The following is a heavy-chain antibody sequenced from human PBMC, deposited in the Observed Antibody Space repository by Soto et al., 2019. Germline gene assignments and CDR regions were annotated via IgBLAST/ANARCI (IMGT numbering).Heavy chain of an antibody. J-gene: IGHJ4*02. CDR2: ISYDGSNK. CDR3: AKEAGTYYYDSSGYLIDY. Sequence: GSLRLSCAASGFTFSSYGMHWVRQAPGKGLEWVAVISYDGSNKYYADSVKGRFTISRDNSKNTLYLQMNSLRAEDTAVYFFAKEAGTYYYDSSGYLIDYWGQGTLVTVSS. CDR1: GFTFSSYG. D-gene: IGHD3-22*01. V-gene: IGHV3-30*18.